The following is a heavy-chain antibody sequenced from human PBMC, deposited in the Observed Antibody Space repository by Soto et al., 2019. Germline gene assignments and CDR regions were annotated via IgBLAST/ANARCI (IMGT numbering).Heavy chain of an antibody. CDR1: GFTFSSYW. Sequence: GGSLRLSCAASGFTFSSYWMSWVRQAPGKGLEWVANIKQDGSEIYYVDSVKGRFTISRDNAKNSLYLQMNSLRADDTAVYYCARGRIAAEYYFDYWGQGTLVTVSS. D-gene: IGHD6-13*01. V-gene: IGHV3-7*05. CDR3: ARGRIAAEYYFDY. J-gene: IGHJ4*02. CDR2: IKQDGSEI.